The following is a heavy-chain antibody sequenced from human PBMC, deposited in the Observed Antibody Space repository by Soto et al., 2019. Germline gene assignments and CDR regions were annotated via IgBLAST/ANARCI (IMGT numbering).Heavy chain of an antibody. J-gene: IGHJ5*02. V-gene: IGHV3-33*01. Sequence: QVQLVESGGGVVQPGRSLRLSRAASGFTFSSYGMHWVRQAPGKGLEWVAVIWYDGSNKYYADSVKGRFTISRDNSKNTLYLQMNSLRAEDTAVYYCARDPLARLGELSLYNWFDPWGQGTLVTVSS. CDR2: IWYDGSNK. CDR3: ARDPLARLGELSLYNWFDP. D-gene: IGHD3-16*02. CDR1: GFTFSSYG.